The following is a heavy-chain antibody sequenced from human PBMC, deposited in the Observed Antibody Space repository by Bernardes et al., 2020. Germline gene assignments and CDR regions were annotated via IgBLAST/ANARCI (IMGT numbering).Heavy chain of an antibody. CDR1: GFILSSNS. J-gene: IGHJ4*02. CDR3: AREGSTVVTLDS. CDR2: ISYDESNK. D-gene: IGHD4-17*01. V-gene: IGHV3-30*04. Sequence: GGSLRPSCAASGFILSSNSMHWVRQAPGKGLECVAVISYDESNKYYADSVKGRFTISRDNSKNTVYLQMNSLRAEDTALYYCAREGSTVVTLDSWGQGTLVTISS.